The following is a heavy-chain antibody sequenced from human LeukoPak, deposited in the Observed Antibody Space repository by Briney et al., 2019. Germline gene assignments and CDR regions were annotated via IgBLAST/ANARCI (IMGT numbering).Heavy chain of an antibody. V-gene: IGHV4-61*10. CDR3: ARARGPRGAFDI. Sequence: SQTLSLTCTVSGGSISSGSYYWSWIRQPAGKGLEWIGYIYYSGSTNYNPSLKSRVTISVDTSKNQFSLKLSSVTAADTAVYYCARARGPRGAFDIWGQGTMVTVSS. D-gene: IGHD5-12*01. CDR1: GGSISSGSYY. J-gene: IGHJ3*02. CDR2: IYYSGST.